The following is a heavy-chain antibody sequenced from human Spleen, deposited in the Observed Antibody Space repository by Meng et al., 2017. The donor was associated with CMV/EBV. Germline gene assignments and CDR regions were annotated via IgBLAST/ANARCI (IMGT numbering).Heavy chain of an antibody. Sequence: GGSLRLSCAASGFTFSSYEMNWVRQAPGKGLEWVSYISSSGSTIYYADSVKGRFTISRDNAKNSLYLQMNSPRAEDTAVYYCARARMYYDILTGYYRVSYFDYWGQGTLVTVSS. J-gene: IGHJ4*02. CDR2: ISSSGSTI. CDR3: ARARMYYDILTGYYRVSYFDY. V-gene: IGHV3-48*03. CDR1: GFTFSSYE. D-gene: IGHD3-9*01.